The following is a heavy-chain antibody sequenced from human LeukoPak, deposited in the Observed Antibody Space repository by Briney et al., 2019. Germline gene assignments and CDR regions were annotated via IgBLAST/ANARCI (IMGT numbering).Heavy chain of an antibody. D-gene: IGHD6-13*01. CDR3: ARGTGYSSSWYVDAFDI. J-gene: IGHJ3*02. V-gene: IGHV4-59*01. CDR2: IYYSGST. CDR1: GGSISSYY. Sequence: PSETLSLTCTVSGGSISSYYWSWIRQPPGKGLEWIGYIYYSGSTNYNPSLKSRVTISVDTSKNQFSLKLSSVTAADTAVYYCARGTGYSSSWYVDAFDIWGQGTMVTVSS.